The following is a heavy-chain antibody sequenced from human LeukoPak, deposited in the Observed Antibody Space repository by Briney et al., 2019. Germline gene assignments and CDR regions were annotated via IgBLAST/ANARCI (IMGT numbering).Heavy chain of an antibody. V-gene: IGHV3-7*01. J-gene: IGHJ6*03. CDR2: IKQDGSEK. Sequence: GGSLRLSCAASGFTFSSYWMNWVRQAPGKGLEWVANIKQDGSEKYYVDSVKGRFTISRDNAKNSLYLQMNSLRAEDTAVYYCARVGRPWYYDFWSGEPYYYYYMDVWGKGTTVTVSS. D-gene: IGHD3-3*01. CDR1: GFTFSSYW. CDR3: ARVGRPWYYDFWSGEPYYYYYMDV.